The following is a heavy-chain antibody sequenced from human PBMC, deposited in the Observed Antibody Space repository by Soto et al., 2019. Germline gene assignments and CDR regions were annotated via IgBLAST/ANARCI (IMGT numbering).Heavy chain of an antibody. Sequence: QVQLVQSGAEVKKPGSSVKVSCKASGGTFSSYAISWVRQAPGQGVEWMGGIIPIFGTANYAQKFQGRVTITADESTSTAYMELSSLRSEDTAVYYCASVYCTNGVCYPAPFDYWGQGTLVTVSS. CDR1: GGTFSSYA. J-gene: IGHJ4*02. CDR3: ASVYCTNGVCYPAPFDY. V-gene: IGHV1-69*01. D-gene: IGHD2-8*01. CDR2: IIPIFGTA.